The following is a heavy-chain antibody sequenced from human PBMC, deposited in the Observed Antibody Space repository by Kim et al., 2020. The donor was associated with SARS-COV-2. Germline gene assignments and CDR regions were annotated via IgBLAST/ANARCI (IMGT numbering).Heavy chain of an antibody. J-gene: IGHJ5*02. D-gene: IGHD6-13*01. V-gene: IGHV3-48*03. CDR3: ARSGYSSSGTSYWFDP. Sequence: FVKGRFTNARDNAKNSLYLQMNSLKAEDTAVYYCARSGYSSSGTSYWFDPWGQGTLVTVSS.